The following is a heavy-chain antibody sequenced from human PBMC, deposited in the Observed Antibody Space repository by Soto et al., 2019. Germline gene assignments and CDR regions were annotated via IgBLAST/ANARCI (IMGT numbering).Heavy chain of an antibody. CDR1: GGSISSGGYY. CDR2: IYYSGST. V-gene: IGHV4-31*03. CDR3: ARFSFVVGGGYLFDY. D-gene: IGHD2-2*01. J-gene: IGHJ4*02. Sequence: SETLSLTCTVSGGSISSGGYYWSWIRQHPGKGLEWIGYIYYSGSTYYNPSLKSRVTISVDTSKNQFSLKLSSVTAADTAVYYCARFSFVVGGGYLFDYCGQGTLVTVSS.